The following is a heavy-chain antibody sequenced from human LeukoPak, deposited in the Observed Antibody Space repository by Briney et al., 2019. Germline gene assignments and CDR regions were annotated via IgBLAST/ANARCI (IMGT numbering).Heavy chain of an antibody. CDR1: GFTFGSYC. V-gene: IGHV3-7*01. Sequence: GGSLRLSCAASGFTFGSYCMSWVRQAPGKGLERVANINEDGSVKYYVDSVKGRFTISRDNAKKSLSLHMNNLRAEDTAVYYCARVDYVWGTYRYTCDYWGQGTLVTVSS. CDR3: ARVDYVWGTYRYTCDY. CDR2: INEDGSVK. D-gene: IGHD3-16*02. J-gene: IGHJ4*02.